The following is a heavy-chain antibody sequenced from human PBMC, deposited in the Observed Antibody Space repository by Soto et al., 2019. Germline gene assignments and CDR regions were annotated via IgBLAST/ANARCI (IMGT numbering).Heavy chain of an antibody. CDR3: ARDQLYSGYDLVAFHI. V-gene: IGHV3-33*01. Sequence: PGGSLRLSCAASGFTFSSYGMHWVRQAPGKGLEWVAVIWYDGSNKYYADSVKGRFTISRDNSKNTLYLQMNSLRAEDTAVYYCARDQLYSGYDLVAFHIWGQGTMVTVSS. CDR1: GFTFSSYG. D-gene: IGHD5-12*01. J-gene: IGHJ3*02. CDR2: IWYDGSNK.